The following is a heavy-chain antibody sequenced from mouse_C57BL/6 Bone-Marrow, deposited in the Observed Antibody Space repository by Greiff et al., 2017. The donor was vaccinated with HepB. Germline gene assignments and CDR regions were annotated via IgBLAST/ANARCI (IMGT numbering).Heavy chain of an antibody. CDR3: ARSGNYYGSSYWYFDV. J-gene: IGHJ1*03. CDR1: GYTFTSYW. V-gene: IGHV1-64*01. Sequence: QVQLQQPGAELVKPGASVKLSCKASGYTFTSYWMHWVKQRPGQGLEWIGMIHPNSGSTNYNEKFKSKATLTVDKSSSTAYMQLSSLTSEDSAVYYCARSGNYYGSSYWYFDVWGTGTTVTVSS. CDR2: IHPNSGST. D-gene: IGHD1-1*01.